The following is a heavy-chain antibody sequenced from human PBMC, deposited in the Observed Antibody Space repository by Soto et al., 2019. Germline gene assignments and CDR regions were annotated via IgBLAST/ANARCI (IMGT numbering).Heavy chain of an antibody. D-gene: IGHD6-13*01. CDR1: GYTFISYG. J-gene: IGHJ4*02. V-gene: IGHV1-18*01. CDR3: ARPGFSTSWLGLLGTGAHGVEIDF. CDR2: ISPYNGKT. Sequence: QVQLVQSGAEVKKTGASVEVSCKASGYTFISYGISWVRQAPGQGLEWMGWISPYNGKTNYAQTFQGRATMTTDRSTSSAYMELRSLRSDDTALYYCARPGFSTSWLGLLGTGAHGVEIDFWGQGTLVTVSS.